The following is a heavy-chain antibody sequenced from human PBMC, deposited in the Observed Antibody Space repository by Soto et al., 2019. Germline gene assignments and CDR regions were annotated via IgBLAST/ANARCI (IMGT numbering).Heavy chain of an antibody. Sequence: SETLSLTCAVYGGSFSGYYWSWIRQPPGKGLEWSGEINRSGSTNYNPSLKSRVTISVDTSKNQVSLKLSSVTAADTAVYYCARIRTAGGSYAPHYYYYGMAVLGQGTTVTVSS. CDR1: GGSFSGYY. CDR3: ARIRTAGGSYAPHYYYYGMAV. J-gene: IGHJ6*02. CDR2: INRSGST. D-gene: IGHD1-26*01. V-gene: IGHV4-34*01.